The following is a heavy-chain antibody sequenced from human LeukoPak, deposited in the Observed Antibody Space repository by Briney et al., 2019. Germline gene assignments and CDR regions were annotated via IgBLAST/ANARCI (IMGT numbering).Heavy chain of an antibody. J-gene: IGHJ5*02. CDR1: GYTFTSYG. V-gene: IGHV1-18*04. D-gene: IGHD5-12*01. Sequence: ASVKVSCKASGYTFTSYGISWVRQAPGQGLEWMGWISAYNGNTNYAQKLQGRVTMTTDTSTSTAYMELRRLRSGDTAVYYCARADIVATTWFDPWGQGTLVTVSS. CDR2: ISAYNGNT. CDR3: ARADIVATTWFDP.